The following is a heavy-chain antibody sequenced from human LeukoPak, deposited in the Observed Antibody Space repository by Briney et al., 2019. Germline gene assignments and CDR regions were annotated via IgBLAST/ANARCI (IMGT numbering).Heavy chain of an antibody. CDR2: IWYDGSNK. V-gene: IGHV3-33*01. J-gene: IGHJ4*02. CDR3: ARPIAGCSSTSCYLDY. D-gene: IGHD2-2*01. Sequence: GRSLRLSCAASGFTFSSYGMHWVRQAPGKGLEWVAFIWYDGSNKYYADSEKGRFTISRDNSKNTLYLQMNSLRAEDTAVYNCARPIAGCSSTSCYLDYWGQGTLVTVSS. CDR1: GFTFSSYG.